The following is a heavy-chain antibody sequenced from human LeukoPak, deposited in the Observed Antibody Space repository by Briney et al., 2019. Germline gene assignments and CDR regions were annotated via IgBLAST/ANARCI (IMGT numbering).Heavy chain of an antibody. Sequence: GGSLRLSCAASGFTFSKYDMSWVRQGPGKGPEWVSGINNSGGRTYYADSVKGRFTISRDNAENSLYLQMNSPRAEDTAVYYCARRSTYYDSSGQVPFDYWGQGTLVTVSS. CDR3: ARRSTYYDSSGQVPFDY. V-gene: IGHV3-23*01. D-gene: IGHD3-22*01. J-gene: IGHJ4*02. CDR1: GFTFSKYD. CDR2: INNSGGRT.